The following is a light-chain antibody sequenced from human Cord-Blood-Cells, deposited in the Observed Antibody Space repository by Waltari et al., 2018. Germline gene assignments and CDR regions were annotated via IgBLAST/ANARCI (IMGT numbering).Light chain of an antibody. J-gene: IGKJ4*01. CDR3: QQYNNWPPVT. CDR1: QSVSSN. Sequence: EIVMTQSPATLSVSPGERATLSCRVSQSVSSNLAWYQQKPGQSPRLLSYGASTRATGIPARFSGSGSGTEFTLTISSLQSEDLAVYYCQQYNNWPPVTFGGGTKVEIK. V-gene: IGKV3-15*01. CDR2: GAS.